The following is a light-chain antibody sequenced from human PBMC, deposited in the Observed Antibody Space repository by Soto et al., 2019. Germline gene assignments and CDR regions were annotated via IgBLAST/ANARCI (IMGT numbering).Light chain of an antibody. CDR2: GVS. V-gene: IGKV3-20*01. CDR1: QAVISGY. J-gene: IGKJ2*01. Sequence: EIVLRQSPGALSLSPGEGATLSCRASQAVISGYLAWYQQKPGQAPRLLMYGVSSRPTGISDRFSGSGSGTEFTLTITRLEPEDFALYYCQQYGVPPFNFGQGTKLQIK. CDR3: QQYGVPPFN.